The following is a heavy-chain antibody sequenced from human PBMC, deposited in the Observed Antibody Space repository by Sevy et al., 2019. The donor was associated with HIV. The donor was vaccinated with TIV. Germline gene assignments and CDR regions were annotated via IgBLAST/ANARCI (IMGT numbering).Heavy chain of an antibody. J-gene: IGHJ4*02. V-gene: IGHV3-73*01. CDR2: IRSKTNSYAT. Sequence: GGSLRLSCAASGFTFSVSAMHWVRQASGKGLEWVGRIRSKTNSYATAYATSLEGRFRISRDDSKNTTYLQMNSLNTEDTAVYYCGGSCNNGVCSWGQGTQVTVSP. D-gene: IGHD2-8*01. CDR3: GGSCNNGVCS. CDR1: GFTFSVSA.